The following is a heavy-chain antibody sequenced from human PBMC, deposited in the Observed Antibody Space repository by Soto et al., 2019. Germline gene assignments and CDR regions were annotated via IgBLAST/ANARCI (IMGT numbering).Heavy chain of an antibody. V-gene: IGHV3-48*02. Sequence: GGSLRLSCAGSGFTFGTYSMNWVRQAAGKGLEWIAYISYDSDTIRYADSVKGRFTISRDNAKNSLYLQMNSLRDEDTAVYYCARLYYDYVWGQGTTVTVSS. D-gene: IGHD3-3*01. J-gene: IGHJ6*02. CDR1: GFTFGTYS. CDR3: ARLYYDYV. CDR2: ISYDSDTI.